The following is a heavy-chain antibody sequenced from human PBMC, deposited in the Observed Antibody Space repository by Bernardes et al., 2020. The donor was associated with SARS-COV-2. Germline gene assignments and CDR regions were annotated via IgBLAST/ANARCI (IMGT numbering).Heavy chain of an antibody. D-gene: IGHD5-12*01. J-gene: IGHJ4*02. CDR2: INHSGST. CDR3: ARGRSGRNGYPKPGDY. Sequence: SETLCLTCAASGGSFSGYYLNWIRQPPGKGLEWIGEINHSGSTNYNPSLKSRVTISVDTSKNQFSLKLTSVTAADTAVYYCARGRSGRNGYPKPGDYWGQGTLVTVSS. CDR1: GGSFSGYY. V-gene: IGHV4-34*01.